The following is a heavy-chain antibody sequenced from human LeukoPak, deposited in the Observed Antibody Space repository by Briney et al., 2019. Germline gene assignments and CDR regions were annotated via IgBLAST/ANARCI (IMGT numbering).Heavy chain of an antibody. CDR2: IYHSGSP. CDR3: ARVNINNWHSCDY. Sequence: PSETLSLTCAVSGGSVGSNNWWGWFRQPPGKGLEWIGEIYHSGSPNYNPSLKSRVTISVDKSRNHFSLNLSSVTAADTAVYYCARVNINNWHSCDYWGQGTLVTVSS. CDR1: GGSVGSNNW. D-gene: IGHD1-1*01. J-gene: IGHJ4*02. V-gene: IGHV4-4*02.